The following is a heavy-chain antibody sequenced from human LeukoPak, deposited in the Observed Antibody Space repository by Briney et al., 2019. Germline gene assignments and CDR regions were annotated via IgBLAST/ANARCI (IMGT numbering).Heavy chain of an antibody. Sequence: GESLKISCKGSGYSFTSYWIGWVRQMPGKGLEWMGIIYPDDSDTRYSPSFQGQVTISADKSISTAYLQWSSLKASDTAMYYCATSSRIAVAGTLRDGVDYWGQGTLVTVSS. CDR2: IYPDDSDT. V-gene: IGHV5-51*01. J-gene: IGHJ4*02. D-gene: IGHD6-19*01. CDR1: GYSFTSYW. CDR3: ATSSRIAVAGTLRDGVDY.